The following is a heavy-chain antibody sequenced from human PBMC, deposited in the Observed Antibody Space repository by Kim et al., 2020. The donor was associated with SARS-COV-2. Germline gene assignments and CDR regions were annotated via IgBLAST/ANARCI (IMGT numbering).Heavy chain of an antibody. CDR3: AKCSVHLQSSCGRCNWFDP. J-gene: IGHJ5*02. CDR1: GFSFSTSA. CDR2: IRDGGGMT. Sequence: GGSLRLSCAASGFSFSTSAMNWVRQAPGKGLEWVSSIRDGGGMTHYADSVKGRFTVSRDNSKNTVHLQMNSLRAEDTAIYYCAKCSVHLQSSCGRCNWFDPWGQGTLVTVSS. V-gene: IGHV3-23*01. D-gene: IGHD3-10*02.